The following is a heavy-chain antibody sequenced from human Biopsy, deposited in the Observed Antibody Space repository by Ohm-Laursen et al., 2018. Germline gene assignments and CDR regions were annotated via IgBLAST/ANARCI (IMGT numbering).Heavy chain of an antibody. D-gene: IGHD2-2*01. V-gene: IGHV1-2*02. Sequence: GASVKVSCKPSGYTFTAFSVHWLRQAPGQGLEWMGWINPKSGDTDYPQNFQGRVSMTRDTSISTAYMDLSGLRSDDTAVYYCARGRRHCSGTCSRWYFDLWGRGTLVTVSS. CDR1: GYTFTAFS. CDR2: INPKSGDT. J-gene: IGHJ2*01. CDR3: ARGRRHCSGTCSRWYFDL.